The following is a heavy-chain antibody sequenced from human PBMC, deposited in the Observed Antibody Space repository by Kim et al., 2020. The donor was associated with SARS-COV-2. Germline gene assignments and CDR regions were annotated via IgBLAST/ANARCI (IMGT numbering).Heavy chain of an antibody. D-gene: IGHD2-2*02. CDR2: ICSNGVST. J-gene: IGHJ5*02. Sequence: GGSLRLSCSASGFTFSSYAMHWVRQAPGKGLEYVSAICSNGVSTYYADSVKGRFTISRDNSNNTLYLQMSRLRAEDTAVYYCVKDASGYCSSTSFYKNFCSSGQGTLVTLS. CDR1: GFTFSSYA. CDR3: VKDASGYCSSTSFYKNFCS. V-gene: IGHV3-64D*06.